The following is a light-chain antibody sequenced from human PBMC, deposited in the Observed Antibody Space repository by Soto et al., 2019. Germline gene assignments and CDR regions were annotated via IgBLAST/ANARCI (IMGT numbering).Light chain of an antibody. CDR1: SSDVGGYNY. CDR2: GVT. Sequence: QSALTQPASVSGSPGQSITISCTGTSSDVGGYNYVSWYQQHQGKAPKLTIYGVTNRPSGVSNRFSGSKSGNTASLTISGLQAEDEADYYCSSYTTSTTLSVVFGGGTTLTVL. V-gene: IGLV2-14*01. CDR3: SSYTTSTTLSVV. J-gene: IGLJ2*01.